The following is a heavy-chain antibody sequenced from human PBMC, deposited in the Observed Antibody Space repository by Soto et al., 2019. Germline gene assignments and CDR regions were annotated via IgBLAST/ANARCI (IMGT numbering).Heavy chain of an antibody. CDR1: GFAFSSFW. CDR2: INQDGSEK. J-gene: IGHJ4*02. Sequence: GGSLRLSCAASGFAFSSFWMTWVRQAPGKGLEWVASINQDGSEKHYVDSVKGRFALSRDNAENSVYLQMNSLRADDTAVYYCATDLGAREIDYWGQGA. CDR3: ATDLGAREIDY. V-gene: IGHV3-7*01.